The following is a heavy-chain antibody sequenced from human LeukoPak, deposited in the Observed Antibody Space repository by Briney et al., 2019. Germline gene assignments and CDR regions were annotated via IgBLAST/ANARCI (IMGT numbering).Heavy chain of an antibody. CDR3: ARIPVARRPTYYYYAMDV. CDR2: IYWDDDK. CDR1: GFSLSTSGVG. V-gene: IGHV2-5*02. J-gene: IGHJ6*02. D-gene: IGHD6-19*01. Sequence: SGPTLVNPTQTLTLTCTFSGFSLSTSGVGVGWIRQPPGKALEWLALIYWDDDKRYSPSLKSRLTITKDTSKNQVVLTMTNMDPVDTATYFCARIPVARRPTYYYYAMDVWGRGTTVTVSS.